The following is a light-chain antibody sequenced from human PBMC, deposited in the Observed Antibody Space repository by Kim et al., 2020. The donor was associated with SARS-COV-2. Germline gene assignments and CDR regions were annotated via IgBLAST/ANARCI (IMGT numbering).Light chain of an antibody. J-gene: IGKJ1*01. CDR2: WAS. V-gene: IGKV4-1*01. CDR3: HQYYSTPWT. CDR1: QSVLYSSNIKSY. Sequence: ATLSCKSSQSVLYSSNIKSYLAWYQQRPGQPPKLLIYWASIREYGVPDRFSGSGSGTDFTLTISSLQAEDVAVYYCHQYYSTPWTFGQGTKVDIK.